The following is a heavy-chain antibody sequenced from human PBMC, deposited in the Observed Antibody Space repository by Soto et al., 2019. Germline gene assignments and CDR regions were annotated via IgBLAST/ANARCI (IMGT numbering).Heavy chain of an antibody. CDR1: GYTFTSFG. CDR3: ARDRALGGEAFDI. CDR2: ISVYNDNT. Sequence: VSCKASGYTFTSFGINWVRQAPEQGLEWMGRISVYNDNTNHGQKFQGRVTMTTDKSTGTAYMELRSLRSDDTAVYYCARDRALGGEAFDIWGQGALVTVSS. J-gene: IGHJ3*02. V-gene: IGHV1-18*04.